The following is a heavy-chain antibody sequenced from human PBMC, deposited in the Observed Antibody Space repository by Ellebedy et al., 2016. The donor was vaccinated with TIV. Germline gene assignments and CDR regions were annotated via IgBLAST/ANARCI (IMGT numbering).Heavy chain of an antibody. CDR3: VRASTFGGVIAVEY. V-gene: IGHV4-30-4*01. Sequence: SETLSLTCTVSGDSISSGDYYWSWIRQPPGKGLEWIGYLYYSGSTYYNPSLKRRVTISGDTSKNQFSLKLSSVTAADTAVYFCVRASTFGGVIAVEYWGQGTLVTVSS. CDR1: GDSISSGDYY. D-gene: IGHD3-16*02. CDR2: LYYSGST. J-gene: IGHJ4*02.